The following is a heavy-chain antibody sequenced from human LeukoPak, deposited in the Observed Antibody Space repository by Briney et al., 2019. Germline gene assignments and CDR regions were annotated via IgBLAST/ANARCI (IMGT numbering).Heavy chain of an antibody. J-gene: IGHJ4*02. D-gene: IGHD3/OR15-3a*01. Sequence: PGGSLRLSCAASGFTFSTYTMNWVRQAPGKGLEWVSYISTSGITRYYADSVMGRLTISRDNAKNSLYLQMNSLRAEDTAVYYCARDLGRTFDYWGQGTLVTVSS. CDR1: GFTFSTYT. CDR2: ISTSGITR. V-gene: IGHV3-48*01. CDR3: ARDLGRTFDY.